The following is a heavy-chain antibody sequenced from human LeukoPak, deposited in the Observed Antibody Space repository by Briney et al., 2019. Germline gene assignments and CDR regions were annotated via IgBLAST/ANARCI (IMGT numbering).Heavy chain of an antibody. CDR2: ICPDGTVT. CDR3: VRDFRSAEY. V-gene: IGHV3-74*01. J-gene: IGHJ4*02. CDR1: GFTFSTYC. Sequence: GGSLRLSCAASGFTFSTYCMHWVRQAPGKGPMWVSRICPDGTVTNYADSVKARFIISRDNARNTVYLQMNSLRVEDTAVYYCVRDFRSAEYWGQGTLVTVSS.